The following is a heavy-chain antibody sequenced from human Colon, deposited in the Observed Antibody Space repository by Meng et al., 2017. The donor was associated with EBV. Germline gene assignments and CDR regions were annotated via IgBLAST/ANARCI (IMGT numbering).Heavy chain of an antibody. CDR2: INAGNGNI. CDR1: GYSFTGYA. J-gene: IGHJ4*02. V-gene: IGHV1-3*01. CDR3: ARDGGYRVGATLFDY. Sequence: QVQLVQSGAAVTEPGASVRVSGTASGYSFTGYAIHWVRQAPGQSLECMGWINAGNGNIKYSQKFQGRVTFTGDTSANTVYMDLSSLKSEDTAVYYCARDGGYRVGATLFDYWGQGTLVTVSS. D-gene: IGHD1-26*01.